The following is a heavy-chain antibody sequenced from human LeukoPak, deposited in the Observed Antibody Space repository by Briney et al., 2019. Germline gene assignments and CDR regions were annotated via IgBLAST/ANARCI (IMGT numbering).Heavy chain of an antibody. CDR2: IKPDGSET. CDR1: GFTFSNNW. D-gene: IGHD3-3*01. V-gene: IGHV3-7*03. Sequence: GGSLRLSCAASGFTFSNNWWGWIRQPQGKGRKGVANIKPDGSETYSVDSVKGRFTISRDNAKNSLYLQMNSLRAEDTAVYYCARTLRFFRFLDVWGQGTTVTVSS. CDR3: ARTLRFFRFLDV. J-gene: IGHJ6*02.